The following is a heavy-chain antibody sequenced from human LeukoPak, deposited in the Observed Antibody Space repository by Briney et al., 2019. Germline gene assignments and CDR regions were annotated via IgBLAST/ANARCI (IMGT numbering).Heavy chain of an antibody. V-gene: IGHV3-43*01. J-gene: IGHJ4*02. Sequence: GGSLRLSCEASGLSFGDYTMHWVRQAPGKGLEWVSLISRNGAATKYADSVRGRFTVSRDNSKSSLYLQMNSLRAEDTALYYCARASRYCGGDCRILFDYWGQGTLVTVSS. CDR2: ISRNGAAT. D-gene: IGHD2-21*02. CDR1: GLSFGDYT. CDR3: ARASRYCGGDCRILFDY.